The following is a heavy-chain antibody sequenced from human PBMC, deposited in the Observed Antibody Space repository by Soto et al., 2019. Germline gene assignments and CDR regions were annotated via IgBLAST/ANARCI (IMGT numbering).Heavy chain of an antibody. D-gene: IGHD6-13*01. CDR3: ARHPERIAEIGWFDP. Sequence: EVQLVESGGGLVQPGGSLRLSCAASGFTFSSYSMNWVRQAPGKGLEWVSYISSSSSTIYYADSVKGRFTTSRDSAKNSLYLQINSLRAEDTTVFYCARHPERIAEIGWFDPWGQGTLVTVSS. V-gene: IGHV3-48*01. J-gene: IGHJ5*02. CDR1: GFTFSSYS. CDR2: ISSSSSTI.